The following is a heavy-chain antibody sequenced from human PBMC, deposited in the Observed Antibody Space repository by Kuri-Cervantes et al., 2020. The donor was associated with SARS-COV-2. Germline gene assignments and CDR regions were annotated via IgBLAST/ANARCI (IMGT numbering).Heavy chain of an antibody. J-gene: IGHJ6*03. CDR3: ARPPADYYYMDV. CDR2: IIPIFGTA. CDR1: GCTFSSYA. V-gene: IGHV1-69*13. Sequence: SVKVSCKASGCTFSSYAISWVRQAPGQGLEWMGRIIPIFGTANYAQKFQGRVTITADESTSTAYMELSRLRSDDTAVYYCARPPADYYYMDVWGKGTTVTVSS.